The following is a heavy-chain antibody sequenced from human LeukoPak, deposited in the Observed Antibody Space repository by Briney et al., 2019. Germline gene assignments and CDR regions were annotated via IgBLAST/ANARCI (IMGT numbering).Heavy chain of an antibody. CDR3: ARHQGSAAGLGDWFDP. D-gene: IGHD6-13*01. CDR2: IYYSGSA. Sequence: SETLSLTCTVSGGSISSYYWSWIRQPPGKGLEWITYIYYSGSANYNPSLKSRVTVSVDTSKNQFSLKLSSVTAADTAVYYCARHQGSAAGLGDWFDPWGQGTLVTVSS. V-gene: IGHV4-59*08. CDR1: GGSISSYY. J-gene: IGHJ5*02.